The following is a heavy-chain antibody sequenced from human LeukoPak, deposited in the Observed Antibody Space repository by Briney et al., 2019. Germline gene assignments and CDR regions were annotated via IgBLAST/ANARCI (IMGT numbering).Heavy chain of an antibody. CDR2: ISSSGSTI. V-gene: IGHV3-11*04. J-gene: IGHJ6*04. CDR1: GFTFSDYY. Sequence: GGSLRLSCAASGFTFSDYYMSWIRQAPGKGLEWVSYISSSGSTIYYADSVKGRFTISRDNAKNSLYLQMNSLRAEDTAVYYCARDPPGYCSSTSCYRVDVWGKGTTVTVSS. D-gene: IGHD2-2*02. CDR3: ARDPPGYCSSTSCYRVDV.